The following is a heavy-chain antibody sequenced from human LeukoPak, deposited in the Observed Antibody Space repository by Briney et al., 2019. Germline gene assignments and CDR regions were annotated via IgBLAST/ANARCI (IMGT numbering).Heavy chain of an antibody. Sequence: PGGSLTLSCAASGFTFSSYGMHWVRQAPGKGLEWVAVISYDGSNKYYADSVKGRFTISRDNSKNKLYLQMNSLRAEDTAVYYCAKISSILVVPAAPDSWGQGTLVTVSS. J-gene: IGHJ4*02. CDR1: GFTFSSYG. CDR2: ISYDGSNK. CDR3: AKISSILVVPAAPDS. V-gene: IGHV3-30*18. D-gene: IGHD2-2*01.